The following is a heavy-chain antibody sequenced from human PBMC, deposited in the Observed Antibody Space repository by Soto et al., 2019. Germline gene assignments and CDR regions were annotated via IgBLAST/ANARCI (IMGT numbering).Heavy chain of an antibody. CDR3: ARSLGYCSGGSCYSFSSRGENWFDP. D-gene: IGHD2-15*01. Sequence: ASVKVSCKASGYTFTSYYMHWVRQAPGQGLEWMGIINPSGGSTSYAQKFQGRVTKTRDTSTSTVYMELSSLRSEDTAVYYCARSLGYCSGGSCYSFSSRGENWFDPWGQGTLVTVSS. J-gene: IGHJ5*02. V-gene: IGHV1-46*03. CDR1: GYTFTSYY. CDR2: INPSGGST.